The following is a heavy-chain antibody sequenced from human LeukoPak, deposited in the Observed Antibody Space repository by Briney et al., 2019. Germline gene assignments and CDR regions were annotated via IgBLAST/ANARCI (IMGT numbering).Heavy chain of an antibody. Sequence: SETLSLTCTVSGGSISSSSYYWGWIRQPPGKGLEWIGSIYYSGSTYYNPSLKSRVTISVDTSKNQFSLKLSSVTAADTAVYYCATRPALITIGWYFDLWGRGTLVTVSS. J-gene: IGHJ2*01. CDR3: ATRPALITIGWYFDL. D-gene: IGHD3-16*01. CDR2: IYYSGST. V-gene: IGHV4-39*01. CDR1: GGSISSSSYY.